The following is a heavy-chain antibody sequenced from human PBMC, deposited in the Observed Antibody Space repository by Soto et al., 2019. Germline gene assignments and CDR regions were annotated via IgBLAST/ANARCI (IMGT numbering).Heavy chain of an antibody. D-gene: IGHD1-1*01. CDR3: ARNLASHTNYYYGVDV. CDR2: IYYYGST. CDR1: GGSIIISGYY. J-gene: IGHJ6*02. Sequence: SETLSLTCTVSGGSIIISGYYWGWIRQPPGKGLEWIGSIYYYGSTNYNPSLESRVTISIDTSKNQFSLELTSVTAADTAVYYCARNLASHTNYYYGVDVWGQGTTVTVSS. V-gene: IGHV4-39*01.